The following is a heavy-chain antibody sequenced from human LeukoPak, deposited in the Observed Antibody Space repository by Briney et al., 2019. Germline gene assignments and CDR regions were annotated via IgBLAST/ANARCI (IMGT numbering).Heavy chain of an antibody. V-gene: IGHV4-61*01. CDR2: ISHSGNP. CDR1: GGTVISGSYY. CDR3: ARLQDREMTAGYNWFDP. Sequence: SETLSLTCTVSGGTVISGSYYWSWIRQPPGKGLEWIAYISHSGNPNYNPSLKSRVTISADTSKHQFSLKLSSDCATDGTRYSCARLQDREMTAGYNWFDPWGQGTLVTVSS. D-gene: IGHD2-21*02. J-gene: IGHJ5*02.